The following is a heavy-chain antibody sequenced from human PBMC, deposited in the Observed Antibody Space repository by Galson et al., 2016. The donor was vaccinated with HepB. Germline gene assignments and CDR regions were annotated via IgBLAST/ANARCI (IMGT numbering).Heavy chain of an antibody. J-gene: IGHJ2*01. V-gene: IGHV4-39*01. CDR2: IFYSGNT. CDR1: GDSISTIIYY. CDR3: ARSQMLPWYFDL. Sequence: SETLSLTCTVSGDSISTIIYYWGWVRQPPGKGLEWIGSIFYSGNTYYNPSLKSRVTISVDTSKNQFSLKMTSVTAADTAVYFCARSQMLPWYFDLWGRGTLVTDSP. D-gene: IGHD2-2*01.